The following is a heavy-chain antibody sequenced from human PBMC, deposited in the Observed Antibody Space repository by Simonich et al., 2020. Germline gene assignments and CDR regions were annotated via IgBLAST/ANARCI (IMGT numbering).Heavy chain of an antibody. Sequence: GGGLVQPGGSLRLSCAASGFTFSSYAMSWVRQAPGKGLEWVSAISGSGGRTYYADSVEGRFTISRDNSKNTLFLQMNSLRAEDTAVYYCAKDLGERITMIVVVIDAFDIWGQGTMVTVSS. CDR3: AKDLGERITMIVVVIDAFDI. D-gene: IGHD3-22*01. CDR2: ISGSGGRT. CDR1: GFTFSSYA. J-gene: IGHJ3*02. V-gene: IGHV3-23*01.